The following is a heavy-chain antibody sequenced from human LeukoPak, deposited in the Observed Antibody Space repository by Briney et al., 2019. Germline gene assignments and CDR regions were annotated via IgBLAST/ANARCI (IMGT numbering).Heavy chain of an antibody. Sequence: ASVKVSCKASGYTFTDYYIHWVRQAPGQGLEWMGWINPNSGATNYAQKFQGRVTMTRDTSISAAYMDLSRLRSDDTAVFYCARVVRGVIMRYWGQGTLVTVSS. V-gene: IGHV1-2*02. D-gene: IGHD3-10*01. J-gene: IGHJ4*02. CDR2: INPNSGAT. CDR3: ARVVRGVIMRY. CDR1: GYTFTDYY.